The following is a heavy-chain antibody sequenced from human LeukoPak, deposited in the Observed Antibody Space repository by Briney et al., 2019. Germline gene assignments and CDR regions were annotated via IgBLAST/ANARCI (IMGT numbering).Heavy chain of an antibody. CDR3: ARGGYSSSSGFDY. J-gene: IGHJ4*02. CDR2: IRSSSSYI. CDR1: GFTFSSYS. V-gene: IGHV3-21*01. Sequence: PGGSQRLSCAASGFTFSSYSMNWVRQAPGKGREWVSSIRSSSSYIYYADSVKGRFTISRDNAKNSLYLQMNSLRAGDTAVYYCARGGYSSSSGFDYWGQGTLVTVSS. D-gene: IGHD6-6*01.